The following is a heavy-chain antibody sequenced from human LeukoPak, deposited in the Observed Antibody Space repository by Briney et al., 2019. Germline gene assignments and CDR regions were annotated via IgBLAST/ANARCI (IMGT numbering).Heavy chain of an antibody. CDR3: ARVGGQNLRFLEWLLYSFDY. CDR2: ISSSSSYI. V-gene: IGHV3-21*01. CDR1: GFTFSSYS. D-gene: IGHD3-3*01. Sequence: GGSLRPSCAASGFTFSSYSMNWVRQAPGKGLEWVSSISSSSSYIYYADSVKGRFTISRDNAKNSLYLQMNSLRAEDTAVYYCARVGGQNLRFLEWLLYSFDYWGQGTLVTVSS. J-gene: IGHJ4*02.